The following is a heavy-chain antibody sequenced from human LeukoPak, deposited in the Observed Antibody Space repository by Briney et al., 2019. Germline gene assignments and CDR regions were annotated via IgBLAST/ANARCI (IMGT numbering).Heavy chain of an antibody. D-gene: IGHD2-2*01. CDR1: GGSISSGSYY. J-gene: IGHJ5*02. CDR2: IYTSGSN. Sequence: SETLSLTCTVSGGSISSGSYYWRWIRQPEGKGLEWIERIYTSGSNNYNPSLKNRVTISVDTSKNQFSLKLSSVTAADTAVYYCARAGGYCSSTSCQNWFDPWGQGTLVTVSS. CDR3: ARAGGYCSSTSCQNWFDP. V-gene: IGHV4-61*02.